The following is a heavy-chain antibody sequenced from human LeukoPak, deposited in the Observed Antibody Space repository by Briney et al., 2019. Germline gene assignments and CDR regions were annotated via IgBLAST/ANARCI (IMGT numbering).Heavy chain of an antibody. D-gene: IGHD6-19*01. J-gene: IGHJ3*02. V-gene: IGHV1-2*04. CDR2: INPNSGGT. Sequence: GASVKVSCKASGYTFTGYYMHWVRQAPGQGLEWMGWINPNSGGTNYAQKFQGWVTMTRDTSISTAYMELSRLRSDDTAVYYCARGHSVSSGWYRPDAFDIWGQGTMVTVSS. CDR3: ARGHSVSSGWYRPDAFDI. CDR1: GYTFTGYY.